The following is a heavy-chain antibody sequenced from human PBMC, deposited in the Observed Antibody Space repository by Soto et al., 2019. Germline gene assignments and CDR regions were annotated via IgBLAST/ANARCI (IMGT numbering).Heavy chain of an antibody. CDR3: ARSQKADHGAYAQGPNYYYYGMVV. Sequence: QVQLVQSGAEVKKPGSSVKVSCKASGGTFSTYAISWVRQAPGQGLEWMGGIIPFFGTINYAQKFQGRVTITAHEPTSTANMELIRLRSDDTAGYYSARSQKADHGAYAQGPNYYYYGMVVWGQGTTVTVSS. J-gene: IGHJ6*02. CDR2: IIPFFGTI. D-gene: IGHD4-17*01. V-gene: IGHV1-69*01. CDR1: GGTFSTYA.